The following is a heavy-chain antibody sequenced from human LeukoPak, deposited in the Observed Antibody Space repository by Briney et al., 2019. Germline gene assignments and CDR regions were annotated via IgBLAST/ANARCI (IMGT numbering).Heavy chain of an antibody. CDR1: GGSFSGYY. Sequence: PSETLSLTCAVYGGSFSGYYWNWIRQPPGKGLEWIGEINHSGSTNYNPSLKSRVTISVDTSKNQFSLKLSSVTAADTAVYYCARVVVPAAMRYYYYGMDVWGQGTTVTVSS. V-gene: IGHV4-34*01. CDR2: INHSGST. J-gene: IGHJ6*02. CDR3: ARVVVPAAMRYYYYGMDV. D-gene: IGHD2-2*01.